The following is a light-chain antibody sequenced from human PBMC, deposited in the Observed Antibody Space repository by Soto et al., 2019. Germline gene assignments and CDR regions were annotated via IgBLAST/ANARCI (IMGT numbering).Light chain of an antibody. V-gene: IGKV1-33*01. CDR2: DSS. Sequence: DIQMTQSPSTLSGSVGDRVAITCRASQTISSWLAWYQQKPGKAPKILIYDSSNLETGVPSRFSGSGSGTDFTFTISSLQPEDIATYYCQQYDNFPRTFGQGTKVDI. CDR3: QQYDNFPRT. CDR1: QTISSW. J-gene: IGKJ1*01.